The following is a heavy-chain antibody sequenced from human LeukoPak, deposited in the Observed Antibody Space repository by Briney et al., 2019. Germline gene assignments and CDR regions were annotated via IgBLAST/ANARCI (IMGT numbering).Heavy chain of an antibody. Sequence: PGGSLRLSCAASGFTFSSYAMSWVRQAPGKGLEWVSAISGSGGSTYYADSVKGRFTISRDNSKNTLYLQMNSLRAEDTAVYYCAKDDFWSGYPLDSDYYGMDVWGQGTTVTVSS. CDR1: GFTFSSYA. V-gene: IGHV3-23*01. CDR2: ISGSGGST. J-gene: IGHJ6*02. D-gene: IGHD3-3*01. CDR3: AKDDFWSGYPLDSDYYGMDV.